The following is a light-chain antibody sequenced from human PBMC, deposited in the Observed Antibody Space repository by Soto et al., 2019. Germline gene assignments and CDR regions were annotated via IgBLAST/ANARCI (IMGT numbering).Light chain of an antibody. Sequence: DIKMNQSPSSLSASVGDRVTITCRASQNIFSYLNWYQQKPGKAPKLLIYAASTLQSGVPSRFSGSGSGTDFTLTISSLQPEDFATYYCQQSYSTPWTFGQG. V-gene: IGKV1-39*01. CDR2: AAS. CDR1: QNIFSY. CDR3: QQSYSTPWT. J-gene: IGKJ1*01.